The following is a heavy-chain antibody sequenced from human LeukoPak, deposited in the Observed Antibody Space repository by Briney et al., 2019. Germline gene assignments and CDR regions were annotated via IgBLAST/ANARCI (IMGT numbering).Heavy chain of an antibody. Sequence: GGSLRLSCAASGFTFSSYAMSWVRQAPGKGLEWVSAISGSGGSTYYADSVKGRFTISRDNSKNTLYLQMNSLRAEDTAVYYCAKKWNEQLGPDYFDYWGQGTLVTVSS. CDR1: GFTFSSYA. CDR2: ISGSGGST. D-gene: IGHD6-6*01. V-gene: IGHV3-23*01. J-gene: IGHJ4*02. CDR3: AKKWNEQLGPDYFDY.